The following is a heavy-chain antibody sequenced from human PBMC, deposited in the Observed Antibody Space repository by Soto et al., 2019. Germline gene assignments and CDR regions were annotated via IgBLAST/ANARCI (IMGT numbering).Heavy chain of an antibody. CDR1: GGSISSYY. V-gene: IGHV4-59*01. D-gene: IGHD3-9*01. J-gene: IGHJ5*02. Sequence: SETLSLTCTVSGGSISSYYLSWIRQPPGKGLEWIGYIYYSGSTNYNPSLKSRVTISVDTSKNQFSLKLSSVTAADTAVYYCAREVGYYDILTGYLRWFDPWGQGTLVTVYS. CDR3: AREVGYYDILTGYLRWFDP. CDR2: IYYSGST.